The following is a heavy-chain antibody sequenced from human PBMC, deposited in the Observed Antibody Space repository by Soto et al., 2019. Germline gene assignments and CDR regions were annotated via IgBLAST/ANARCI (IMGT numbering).Heavy chain of an antibody. CDR1: GGSIIDCY. D-gene: IGHD1-26*01. V-gene: IGHV4-59*08. CDR2: IYYSGTT. J-gene: IGHJ6*02. CDR3: ARQSGGYYYYGMDV. Sequence: TSETLSLTCTVSGGSIIDCYWSWIRQPPGKGLVWIGYIYYSGTTDYSPSLKSRVTISVDTSKNQFSLKLSSVTAADSAIYYCARQSGGYYYYGMDVWGQGTTVTVSS.